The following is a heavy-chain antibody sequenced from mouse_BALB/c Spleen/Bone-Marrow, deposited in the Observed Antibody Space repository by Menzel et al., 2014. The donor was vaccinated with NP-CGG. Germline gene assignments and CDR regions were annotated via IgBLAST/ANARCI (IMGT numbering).Heavy chain of an antibody. J-gene: IGHJ4*01. CDR1: GFIFSDYY. CDR2: ISNGGGST. CDR3: ARRLLYGHYEGAMDY. Sequence: EVKLMESGGGLAQPGGSLKLSCATSGFIFSDYYMYWVRQTPEKRLEWVAYISNGGGSTYYPDTVKGRFTISRDNAKNTLYLQMSRLKSEDSAMYYCARRLLYGHYEGAMDYWGQGTSVTVSS. D-gene: IGHD2-1*01. V-gene: IGHV5-12*02.